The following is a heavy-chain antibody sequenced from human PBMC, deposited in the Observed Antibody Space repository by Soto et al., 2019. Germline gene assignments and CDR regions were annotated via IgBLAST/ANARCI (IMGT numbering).Heavy chain of an antibody. Sequence: EVQLVESGGGLVQPGESLRLSCAASGFTFDYYWMHWVRQAPGKGLVWVSRIYSDGTSTTYADSVKGRFTISRDNAKNTLSPQVNSLSADDTAVYYCARGDRVAFDLWGQGTVVTVSS. V-gene: IGHV3-74*01. CDR2: IYSDGTST. CDR1: GFTFDYYW. CDR3: ARGDRVAFDL. J-gene: IGHJ3*01.